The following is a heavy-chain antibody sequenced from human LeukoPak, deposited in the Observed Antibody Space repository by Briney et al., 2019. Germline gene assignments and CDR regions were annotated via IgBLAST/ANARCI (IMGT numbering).Heavy chain of an antibody. J-gene: IGHJ5*02. CDR2: ISAYNGNT. CDR3: ARSRGIVVVPASNWFDP. V-gene: IGHV1-18*01. Sequence: ASVKVSCKASGYTFTSYGISWVRQAPGQGLEWMGWISAYNGNTNYAQKLQGRVTMTTDTSTSTAYMEQRSLRSDDTAVYYCARSRGIVVVPASNWFDPWGQGTLVTVSS. D-gene: IGHD2-2*01. CDR1: GYTFTSYG.